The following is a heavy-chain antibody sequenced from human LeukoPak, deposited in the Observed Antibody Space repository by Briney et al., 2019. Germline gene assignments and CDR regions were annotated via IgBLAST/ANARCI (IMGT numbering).Heavy chain of an antibody. CDR1: GFTVSSNY. CDR2: IYSGGST. D-gene: IGHD7-27*01. CDR3: ARGQNWGLAYYFDY. J-gene: IGHJ4*02. V-gene: IGHV3-66*01. Sequence: PGGSLRLSCAASGFTVSSNYMSWVRQAPGKGLEWVSIIYSGGSTYYADSVKGRFTISRDNSRNTLYLQMSSLRAEDTAVYYCARGQNWGLAYYFDYWGQGTLVTVSS.